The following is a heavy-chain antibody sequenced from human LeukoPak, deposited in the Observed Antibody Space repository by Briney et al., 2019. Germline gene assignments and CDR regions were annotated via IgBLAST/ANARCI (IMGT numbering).Heavy chain of an antibody. J-gene: IGHJ3*02. CDR3: ARVWSSRKALDI. D-gene: IGHD3-16*01. Sequence: PETLCLTCTVSGGSISYYYWSWIRQPPGKGLELIGYIYYSGSTNYSPSPKSRGTISVDTSKNQFSLKLTSVTAADTAVYYCARVWSSRKALDIWGQATMVTVCS. CDR2: IYYSGST. CDR1: GGSISYYY. V-gene: IGHV4-59*01.